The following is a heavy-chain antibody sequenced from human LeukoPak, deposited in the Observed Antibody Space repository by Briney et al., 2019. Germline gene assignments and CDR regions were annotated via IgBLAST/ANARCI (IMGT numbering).Heavy chain of an antibody. Sequence: GRSLRLSCAASGFTFSSYSMNWVRQAPGKGLEWVSYISSSSSTIYYADSVKGRFTISRDNAKNSLYLQMNSLRAEDTAVYYCARDEEEGVVPAAMDYWGQGTLVTVSS. CDR2: ISSSSSTI. V-gene: IGHV3-48*01. CDR1: GFTFSSYS. J-gene: IGHJ4*02. CDR3: ARDEEEGVVPAAMDY. D-gene: IGHD2-2*01.